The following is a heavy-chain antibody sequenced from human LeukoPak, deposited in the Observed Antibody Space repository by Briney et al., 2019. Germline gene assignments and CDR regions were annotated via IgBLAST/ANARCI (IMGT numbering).Heavy chain of an antibody. CDR3: ARVGLWFGELLAWDQDTQYFQH. Sequence: SETLSLTCTVSGDSISSVNYYWSWIRQPAGKGLEWIGRIYTSGNTNYNPSLKSRITISVDTSKNQFSLKLSSVTAADTAVYYCARVGLWFGELLAWDQDTQYFQHWGQGTLVTVSS. D-gene: IGHD3-10*01. CDR2: IYTSGNT. V-gene: IGHV4-61*02. J-gene: IGHJ1*01. CDR1: GDSISSVNYY.